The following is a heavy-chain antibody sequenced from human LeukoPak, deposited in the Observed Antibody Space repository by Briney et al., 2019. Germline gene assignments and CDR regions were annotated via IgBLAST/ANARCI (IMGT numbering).Heavy chain of an antibody. CDR2: IYPGDSDT. J-gene: IGHJ3*02. Sequence: GESLKISCKGSGYSFTSYWIGWVRQMPGKGLEWMGIIYPGDSDTRYSPSFQGQVTISADKSISAAYLQWSSLKASDTAMYYCARHGSGYYYLGYDAFDIWGQGTMVTVSS. V-gene: IGHV5-51*01. CDR1: GYSFTSYW. CDR3: ARHGSGYYYLGYDAFDI. D-gene: IGHD3-22*01.